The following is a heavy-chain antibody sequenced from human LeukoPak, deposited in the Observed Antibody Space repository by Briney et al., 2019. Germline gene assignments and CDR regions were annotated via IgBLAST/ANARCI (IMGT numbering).Heavy chain of an antibody. J-gene: IGHJ4*02. CDR2: ITSSSSYI. CDR3: ARGSTYSSGWYTGFDY. CDR1: GFTFSRYS. Sequence: AGGSLRLSCAASGFTFSRYSMTWVRQAPGKGLEWVSSITSSSSYIYYADSVKGRFAISRDNAKNSLYLQMNSLRAEDTAVYYCARGSTYSSGWYTGFDYWGQGTLVTVSS. D-gene: IGHD6-19*01. V-gene: IGHV3-21*01.